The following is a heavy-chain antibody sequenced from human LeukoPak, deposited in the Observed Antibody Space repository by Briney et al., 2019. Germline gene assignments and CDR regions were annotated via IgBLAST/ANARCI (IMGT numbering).Heavy chain of an antibody. CDR2: IYYSGSA. CDR3: ARGVREYYYYYGMDV. J-gene: IGHJ6*02. Sequence: PSETLSLTCTVSGGSISSYYWSWIRQPPGKGLEWIGYIYYSGSANYNPSLKSRVTISVDTSKNQFSLKLSSVTAADTAVYYCARGVREYYYYYGMDVWGQGTTVTVSS. CDR1: GGSISSYY. D-gene: IGHD4/OR15-4a*01. V-gene: IGHV4-59*01.